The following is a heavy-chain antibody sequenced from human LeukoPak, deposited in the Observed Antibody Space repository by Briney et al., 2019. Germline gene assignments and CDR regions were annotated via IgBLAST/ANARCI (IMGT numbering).Heavy chain of an antibody. CDR3: ASAIFGVVGPGFDI. Sequence: ASVKVSCKASGSTFTSYGISWVRQAPGQGLEWMGWISAYNGNTNYAQNFQGRVTMTTDTSTSTAYMELRSLRSDDTAVYYCASAIFGVVGPGFDIWGQGTMVTVSS. V-gene: IGHV1-18*01. CDR2: ISAYNGNT. CDR1: GSTFTSYG. D-gene: IGHD3-3*01. J-gene: IGHJ3*02.